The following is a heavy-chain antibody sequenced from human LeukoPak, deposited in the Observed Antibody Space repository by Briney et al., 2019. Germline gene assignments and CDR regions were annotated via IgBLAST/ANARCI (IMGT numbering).Heavy chain of an antibody. CDR2: ISSSSSYI. J-gene: IGHJ6*04. CDR3: ARIAAAGLYYYYGMDV. Sequence: GGSLRLSCIASEFIFSSYEMNWVRQAPGKGLEWVSSISSSSSYIYYADSVKGRFTISRDNAKNSLYLQMNSLRAEDTAVYYCARIAAAGLYYYYGMDVWGKGTTVTVSS. D-gene: IGHD6-13*01. CDR1: EFIFSSYE. V-gene: IGHV3-21*01.